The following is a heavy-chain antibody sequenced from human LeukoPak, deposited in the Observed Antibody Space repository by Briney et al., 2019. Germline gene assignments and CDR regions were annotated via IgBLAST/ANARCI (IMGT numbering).Heavy chain of an antibody. J-gene: IGHJ4*02. Sequence: PSETLSLTCAVYGGSFSGYYWSWIRQPPGKGLEWIGEINHSGSTNYNPSLKSRVTISVDTSKNQFSLKLSSVTAADTAVYYCARATMIVVGIDYWGQGTLVTVSS. V-gene: IGHV4-34*01. CDR1: GGSFSGYY. CDR2: INHSGST. D-gene: IGHD3-22*01. CDR3: ARATMIVVGIDY.